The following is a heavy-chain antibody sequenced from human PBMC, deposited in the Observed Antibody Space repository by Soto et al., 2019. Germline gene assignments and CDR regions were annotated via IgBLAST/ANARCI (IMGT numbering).Heavy chain of an antibody. CDR2: IDKVGTDS. V-gene: IGHV3-74*01. D-gene: IGHD3-10*01. J-gene: IGHJ6*03. CDR1: EFTFSGRS. Sequence: EVQLVESGGGLVQPGGSLRLYCAASEFTFSGRSVHWVRQAPGKGLVWVSGIDKVGTDSTYADTVKGRFTSSRDNGENTVYLLMNSLRVEDTAVYYCAMGCFGPAVWGKGTTVTVSS. CDR3: AMGCFGPAV.